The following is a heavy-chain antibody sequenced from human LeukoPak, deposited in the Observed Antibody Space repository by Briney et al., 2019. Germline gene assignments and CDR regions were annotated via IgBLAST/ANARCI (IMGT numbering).Heavy chain of an antibody. Sequence: PGGSLRLSCAAAGFTFSDFYMSWMRQAPGKGLEWLSAISGSGGTIYYADSVKGRFTISRDNSKSTLYLQMNSLRAEDTAVYYCAKAAVDTTYFEYWGQGTLVTVSS. CDR1: GFTFSDFY. CDR2: ISGSGGTI. CDR3: AKAAVDTTYFEY. J-gene: IGHJ4*02. V-gene: IGHV3-23*01. D-gene: IGHD5-18*01.